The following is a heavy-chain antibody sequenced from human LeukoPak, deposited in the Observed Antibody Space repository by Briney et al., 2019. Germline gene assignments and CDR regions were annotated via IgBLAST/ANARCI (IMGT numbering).Heavy chain of an antibody. CDR3: ARGYGSGSYYNEITY. CDR1: GYTLTELS. CDR2: FDPEDGET. Sequence: GASVKVSCKVSGYTLTELSMHWVRQAPGKGLEWMGGFDPEDGETIYAQKFQGRVTMTRNTSISTAYMELSSLRSEDTAVYYCARGYGSGSYYNEITYWGQGTLVTVSS. J-gene: IGHJ4*02. D-gene: IGHD3-10*01. V-gene: IGHV1-24*01.